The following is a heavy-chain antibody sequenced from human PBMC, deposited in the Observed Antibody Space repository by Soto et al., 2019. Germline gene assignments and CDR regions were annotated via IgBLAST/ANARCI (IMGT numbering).Heavy chain of an antibody. CDR2: IYPGDSDT. Sequence: GESLKISCKGSGYSFTSYWIGWVRQMPGKGLEWMGIIYPGDSDTRYSPSFQGQVTISADKSISTAYLQWSSLKASDTAMYYCAIFSAAGKYYYGMYVWGQGSTVTVSS. CDR3: AIFSAAGKYYYGMYV. J-gene: IGHJ6*02. D-gene: IGHD6-13*01. CDR1: GYSFTSYW. V-gene: IGHV5-51*01.